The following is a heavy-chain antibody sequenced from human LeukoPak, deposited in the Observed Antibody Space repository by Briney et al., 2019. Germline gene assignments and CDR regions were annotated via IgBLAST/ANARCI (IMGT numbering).Heavy chain of an antibody. V-gene: IGHV3-23*01. J-gene: IGHJ4*02. CDR1: GFTFGSHA. CDR2: IFGSGGSP. D-gene: IGHD5-18*01. Sequence: GGSLRLSCEASGFTFGSHAMYWVRQAPGKGLEWVAGIFGSGGSPHYADPVKGRFTISRDNSRNTVYLQINSLRAEDTAVYYCGKTTVGYSSGQKPAWPVDYWGQGTPVTVSS. CDR3: GKTTVGYSSGQKPAWPVDY.